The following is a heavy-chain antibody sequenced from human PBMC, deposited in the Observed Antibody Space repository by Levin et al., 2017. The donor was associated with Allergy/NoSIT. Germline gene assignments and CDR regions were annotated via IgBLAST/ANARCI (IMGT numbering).Heavy chain of an antibody. D-gene: IGHD3-16*01. CDR2: ISGSGATP. Sequence: PGGSLRLSCTASGFTFSSYDMNWVRQAPGKGLEWVSSISGSGATPNYAHSVKGRFTISRDNSKDTLYLQMSSLRADDTAVYFCTSTLRLGCSWGQGTLVTVSS. V-gene: IGHV3-23*01. CDR3: TSTLRLGCS. CDR1: GFTFSSYD. J-gene: IGHJ5*02.